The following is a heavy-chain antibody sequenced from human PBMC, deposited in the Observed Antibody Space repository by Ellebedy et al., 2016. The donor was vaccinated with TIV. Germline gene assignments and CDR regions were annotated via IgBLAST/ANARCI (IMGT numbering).Heavy chain of an antibody. CDR1: GGTFSSYG. CDR3: ARVGGRFGELLTTHFDY. D-gene: IGHD3-10*01. V-gene: IGHV1-18*01. J-gene: IGHJ4*02. CDR2: ISAYNGNT. Sequence: AASVKVSCKASGGTFSSYGISWVRQAPGQGLEWMGWISAYNGNTNYAQKLQGRVTMTTDTSTSTAYMELRSLRSDDTAVYYCARVGGRFGELLTTHFDYWGQGTLVTVSS.